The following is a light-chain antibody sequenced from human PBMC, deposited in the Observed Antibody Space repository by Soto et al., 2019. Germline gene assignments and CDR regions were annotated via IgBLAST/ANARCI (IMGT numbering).Light chain of an antibody. V-gene: IGKV1-5*03. CDR3: QQYDRYSPLT. CDR1: QSISSW. J-gene: IGKJ4*01. CDR2: KAS. Sequence: DIQVTQSPSSLSGSVGDKVTITCRASQSISSWLAWYQQQPGKAPKLLIYKASGLESGVPSRFSGSGSCTDFTLTISSLQPPDFSTYYCQQYDRYSPLTFGGGTKVDIK.